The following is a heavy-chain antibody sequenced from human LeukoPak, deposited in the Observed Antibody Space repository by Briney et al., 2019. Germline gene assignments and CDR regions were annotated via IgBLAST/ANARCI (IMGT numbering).Heavy chain of an antibody. Sequence: SETLSLTCAVYGGSFSGYYWSWIRQLPGKGLEWIGEINHSGSTNYNPSLKSRVTISVDTSKNQFSLKLSSVTAADTAVYYCARVPYCSSTSCYLRAFDIWGQGTMVTVSS. CDR2: INHSGST. J-gene: IGHJ3*02. CDR3: ARVPYCSSTSCYLRAFDI. V-gene: IGHV4-34*01. CDR1: GGSFSGYY. D-gene: IGHD2-2*01.